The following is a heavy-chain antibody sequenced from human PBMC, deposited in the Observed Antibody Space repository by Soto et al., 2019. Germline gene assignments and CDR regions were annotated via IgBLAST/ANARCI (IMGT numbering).Heavy chain of an antibody. Sequence: LRLSCAASGFTFSSYSMNWVRQAPGKGLEWVSSISSSSSYIYYADSVKGRFTISRDNAKSSVNLQMSSLRVEDTAVYYCARVGTDYGSGSPYYSDYWGQGILVTVPS. D-gene: IGHD3-10*01. CDR3: ARVGTDYGSGSPYYSDY. J-gene: IGHJ4*02. CDR2: ISSSSSYI. V-gene: IGHV3-21*06. CDR1: GFTFSSYS.